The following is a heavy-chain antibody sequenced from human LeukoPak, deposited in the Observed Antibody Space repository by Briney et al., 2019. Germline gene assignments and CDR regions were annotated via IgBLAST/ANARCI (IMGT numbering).Heavy chain of an antibody. CDR2: INGRGGST. D-gene: IGHD3-10*01. Sequence: PGGSLRLSCAASGFTFSNYAMSWVRQAPGKGLEWVSGINGRGGSTVYADSVKGRFTISRDNSKNTLYLQMNSLRAEDTAVYYCARGLKKVRGVRYPTQNYYFDYWGQGTLVTVSS. V-gene: IGHV3-23*01. CDR1: GFTFSNYA. CDR3: ARGLKKVRGVRYPTQNYYFDY. J-gene: IGHJ4*02.